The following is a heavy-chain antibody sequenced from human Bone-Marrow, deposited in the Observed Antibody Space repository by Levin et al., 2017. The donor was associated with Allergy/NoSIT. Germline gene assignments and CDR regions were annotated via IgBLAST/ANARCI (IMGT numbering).Heavy chain of an antibody. CDR1: GFTFNTYA. CDR3: ARDPSYGSSWHNYMDV. V-gene: IGHV3-48*01. CDR2: ISSSSSNI. Sequence: ASVKVSCAVSGFTFNTYAINWVRQAPGKGLEWVSYISSSSSNIHYADSVKGRFTISRDNAKNSLYLQMNSLRAEDTAVYYCARDPSYGSSWHNYMDVWGKGTSVTVSS. J-gene: IGHJ6*03. D-gene: IGHD6-13*01.